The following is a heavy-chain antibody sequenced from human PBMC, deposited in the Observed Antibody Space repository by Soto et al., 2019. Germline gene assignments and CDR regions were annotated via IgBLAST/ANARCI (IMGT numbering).Heavy chain of an antibody. CDR2: ISGSSATA. CDR3: AKRETTPEPYYLDY. Sequence: EVQLLESGGGLVQPGGSLRLSCAASGFTFNIYAMSWVRQAPGKGLEWVSVISGSSATAFYADSVKGRFTISRDNSKNTLYLQMNSLRAEDTAVYYCAKRETTPEPYYLDYWGQGTLVTVSS. J-gene: IGHJ4*02. D-gene: IGHD1-1*01. CDR1: GFTFNIYA. V-gene: IGHV3-23*01.